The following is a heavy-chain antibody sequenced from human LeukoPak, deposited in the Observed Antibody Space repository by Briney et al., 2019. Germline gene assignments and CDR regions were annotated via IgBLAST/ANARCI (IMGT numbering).Heavy chain of an antibody. CDR2: ISGSGGST. CDR3: AKDGYYDFHNWFDP. Sequence: PGGSLRLSCAASGFTFSSYAMSWVRQAPGKGLEWVSAISGSGGSTYYADSVKGRFTISRDNSKNTLYLRMNSLRAEDTAVYYCAKDGYYDFHNWFDPWGQGTLVTVSS. J-gene: IGHJ5*02. V-gene: IGHV3-23*01. CDR1: GFTFSSYA. D-gene: IGHD3-3*01.